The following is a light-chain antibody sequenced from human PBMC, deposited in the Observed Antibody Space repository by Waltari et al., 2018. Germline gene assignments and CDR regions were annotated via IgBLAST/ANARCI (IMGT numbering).Light chain of an antibody. J-gene: IGLJ3*02. CDR2: EDN. V-gene: IGLV2-23*01. CDR1: SREVGRPNL. Sequence: QSALTQPASVSGSPGQSITISCTGISREVGRPNLVSWYQHHPGKAPKLIIYEDNKRPSGVSNRFSGSKSGTTASLTVSELQTDDEADYYCCSYVGGSTWVFGGGTKLTVL. CDR3: CSYVGGSTWV.